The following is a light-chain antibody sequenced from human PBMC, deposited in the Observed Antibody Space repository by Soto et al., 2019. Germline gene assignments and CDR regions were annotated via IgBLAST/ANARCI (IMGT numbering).Light chain of an antibody. CDR2: SAF. CDR1: RDTSTN. CDR3: QHLNSYPPT. J-gene: IGKJ4*01. Sequence: DIQLTQSPSFLSASVGDRVTITCRASRDTSTNLAWYQQKPGTAPKLLIYSAFTLQSGVPSRFSGGGSGTEFTLTISSLQPEDFATYYCQHLNSYPPTFGGGTKVDIK. V-gene: IGKV1-9*01.